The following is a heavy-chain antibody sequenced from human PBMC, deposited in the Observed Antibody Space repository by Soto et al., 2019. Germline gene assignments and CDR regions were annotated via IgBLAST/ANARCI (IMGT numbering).Heavy chain of an antibody. D-gene: IGHD3-16*01. Sequence: GASVNVSCKASGGTFISYTISWVRQAPGQGLEWMGRIIPILGIANYAQKFQGRVTITADKSTSTAYMELSSLRSEDTAVYYCATGGGLNDAFDIWGQGTMVTVSS. CDR3: ATGGGLNDAFDI. V-gene: IGHV1-69*02. J-gene: IGHJ3*02. CDR2: IIPILGIA. CDR1: GGTFISYT.